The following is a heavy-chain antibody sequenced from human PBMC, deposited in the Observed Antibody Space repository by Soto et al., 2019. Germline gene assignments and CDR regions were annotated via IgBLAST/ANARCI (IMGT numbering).Heavy chain of an antibody. CDR3: ARDPALINGSHRPYFQH. CDR2: ISYDGSNK. CDR1: GFTFSSYA. J-gene: IGHJ1*01. V-gene: IGHV3-30-3*01. D-gene: IGHD1-26*01. Sequence: GGSLRLSCAASGFTFSSYAMHWVRQAPGKGLEWVAVISYDGSNKYYADSVKGRFTISRDNSKNTLYLQMNSLRAEDTAVYYCARDPALINGSHRPYFQHWGQGYLVGASS.